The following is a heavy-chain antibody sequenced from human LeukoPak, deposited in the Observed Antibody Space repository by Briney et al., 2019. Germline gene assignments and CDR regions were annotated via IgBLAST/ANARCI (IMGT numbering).Heavy chain of an antibody. CDR2: VSGSGAHT. Sequence: GGSLRLSCAASGFTFSSYAMTWVRQAPGKGLQWVSAVSGSGAHTYYADSVKGRFTISRDNSRDTLYLQMNSLRVEDSAMYYCVKRLTLGDLSIKGAFALWGQGTMVTVAS. J-gene: IGHJ3*01. CDR3: VKRLTLGDLSIKGAFAL. V-gene: IGHV3-23*01. D-gene: IGHD3-16*02. CDR1: GFTFSSYA.